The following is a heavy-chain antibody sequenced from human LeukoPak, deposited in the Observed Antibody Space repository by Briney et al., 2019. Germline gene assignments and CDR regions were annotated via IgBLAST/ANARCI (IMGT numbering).Heavy chain of an antibody. V-gene: IGHV4-38-2*02. CDR2: IYHSGST. CDR3: ARVGRDTAMVHCSWFDY. Sequence: PSETLSLTCTVSGYSISSGYYWGWIRQPPGKGLEWIGSIYHSGSTYYNPSLKSRVTISVDTSKNQFSPKLSSVTAADTAVYYCARVGRDTAMVHCSWFDYWGQGTLVTVSS. CDR1: GYSISSGYY. J-gene: IGHJ4*02. D-gene: IGHD5-18*01.